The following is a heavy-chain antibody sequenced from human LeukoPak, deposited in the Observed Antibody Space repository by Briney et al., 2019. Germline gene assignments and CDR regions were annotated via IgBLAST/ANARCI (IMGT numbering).Heavy chain of an antibody. J-gene: IGHJ5*02. D-gene: IGHD1-26*01. CDR2: INPNSGGT. CDR3: ARGIVGVSSWFDP. Sequence: ASVKVSCKASGYTFTGYYMHWVRQAPGQGLEWMGWINPNSGGTNYAQRFQGRVTMTRDTSISTAYMELSRLRSDDTAVYYCARGIVGVSSWFDPWGQGTLVTVSS. CDR1: GYTFTGYY. V-gene: IGHV1-2*02.